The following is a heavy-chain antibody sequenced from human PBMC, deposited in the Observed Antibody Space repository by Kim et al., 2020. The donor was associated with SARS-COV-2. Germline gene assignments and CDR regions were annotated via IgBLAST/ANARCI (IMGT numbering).Heavy chain of an antibody. Sequence: STKNNTSLKRRVTISVDTSKNQFALKLRSVTAADTAVYSCARSPLWLPFDYWGQGTLVTVSS. CDR2: ST. CDR3: ARSPLWLPFDY. J-gene: IGHJ4*02. D-gene: IGHD2-21*01. V-gene: IGHV4-59*01.